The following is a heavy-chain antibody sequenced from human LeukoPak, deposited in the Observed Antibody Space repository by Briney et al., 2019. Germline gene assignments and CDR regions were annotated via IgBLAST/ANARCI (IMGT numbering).Heavy chain of an antibody. V-gene: IGHV3-53*01. D-gene: IGHD3-16*02. CDR3: ARMGCDYVWGSYRPYYFDY. CDR2: IYSGGST. CDR1: GFTVSSNY. J-gene: IGHJ4*02. Sequence: GGSLRLSCAASGFTVSSNYMSWVRQAPGKGLEWVSVIYSGGSTYYADSVKGRFTISRDNSKNTLYLQMNSLRAEDTAVYYCARMGCDYVWGSYRPYYFDYWGQGTLVTVSS.